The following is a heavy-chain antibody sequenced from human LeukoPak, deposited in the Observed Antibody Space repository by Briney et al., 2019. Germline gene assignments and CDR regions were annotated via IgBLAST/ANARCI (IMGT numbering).Heavy chain of an antibody. D-gene: IGHD2-2*01. CDR1: GFTFSSYA. CDR2: ISYDGSNK. CDR3: AKDRGACSSTSCYYPDY. V-gene: IGHV3-30*18. J-gene: IGHJ4*02. Sequence: GGSLRLSCAASGFTFSSYAMSWVRQAPGKGLEWVAVISYDGSNKYYADSVKGRFTISRDNSKNTLYLQMNSLRAGDTAVYYCAKDRGACSSTSCYYPDYWGQGTLVTVSS.